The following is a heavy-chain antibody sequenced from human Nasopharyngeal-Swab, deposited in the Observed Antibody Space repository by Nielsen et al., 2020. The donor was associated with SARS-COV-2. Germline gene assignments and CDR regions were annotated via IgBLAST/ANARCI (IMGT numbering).Heavy chain of an antibody. CDR2: IYYSGST. D-gene: IGHD3-3*01. V-gene: IGHV4-39*07. CDR3: ARDFGTYYDFWSGYPDAFDI. Sequence: SETLSLTCTVSGGSISSSSYYWGWIRQPPGKGLEWIGSIYYSGSTNYNPSLKSRVTISVDTSKNQFSLKLSSVTAADTAVYYCARDFGTYYDFWSGYPDAFDIWGQGTMVTVSS. J-gene: IGHJ3*02. CDR1: GGSISSSSYY.